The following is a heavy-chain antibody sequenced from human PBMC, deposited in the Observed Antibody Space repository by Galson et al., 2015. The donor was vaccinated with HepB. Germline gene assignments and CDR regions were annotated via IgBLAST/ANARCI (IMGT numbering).Heavy chain of an antibody. CDR1: GFTFSSYW. J-gene: IGHJ3*02. CDR3: ASIPRNYGFWSAPPGAFDK. V-gene: IGHV3-7*01. D-gene: IGHD3-3*01. CDR2: IKQDGSEK. Sequence: SLRLSCAASGFTFSSYWMSWVRQAPGKGLEWVANIKQDGSEKYYVDSVKGRFTISRDNAKNSLYLQMNSLRAEDTAVYYCASIPRNYGFWSAPPGAFDKWGQGTVVTVSS.